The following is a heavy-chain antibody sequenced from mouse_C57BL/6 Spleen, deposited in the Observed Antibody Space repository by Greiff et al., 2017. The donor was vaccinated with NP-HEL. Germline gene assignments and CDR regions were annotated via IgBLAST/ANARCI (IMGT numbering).Heavy chain of an antibody. D-gene: IGHD1-1*01. CDR2: IYPRSGNT. V-gene: IGHV1-81*01. J-gene: IGHJ4*01. CDR3: ARREMTTDVRAMDY. CDR1: GYTFTSYG. Sequence: VQLQQSGAELARPGASVKLSCKASGYTFTSYGISWVKQRTGQGLEWIGEIYPRSGNTYYNEKFKGKATLTADKSSSTAYMELRSLTSEDSAVYFCARREMTTDVRAMDYWGQGTSVTVSS.